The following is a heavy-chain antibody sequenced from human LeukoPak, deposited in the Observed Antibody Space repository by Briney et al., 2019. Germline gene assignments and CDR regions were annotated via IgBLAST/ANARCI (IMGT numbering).Heavy chain of an antibody. V-gene: IGHV4-39*01. CDR1: GGSISSSSYY. Sequence: TSETLSLTCTVSGGSISSSSYYWDWIRQPPGKGLEWIGAIYYSGNTNYNPSLKSRVTISVDTSKNQFSLKLSSVTAADTAVYYCARHRIPAALASAFDYWGQGTLVTVFS. J-gene: IGHJ4*02. D-gene: IGHD2-2*01. CDR3: ARHRIPAALASAFDY. CDR2: IYYSGNT.